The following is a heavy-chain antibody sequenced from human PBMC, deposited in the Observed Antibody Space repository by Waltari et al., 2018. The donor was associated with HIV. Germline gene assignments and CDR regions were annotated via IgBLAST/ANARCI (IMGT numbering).Heavy chain of an antibody. CDR2: IIPLFVTG. D-gene: IGHD3-3*01. V-gene: IGHV1-69*01. Sequence: QVQLVQSGAEVKKPGSSVKVSCQSSGGTVSSYAVSWVGQAPGQGPELMGGIIPLFVTGHYAQKFQGRFTITADGSTSTVYSELSSLRSEDTAIYYCARDKAHNDVWSGYVSWGQGTLVTVSS. CDR1: GGTVSSYA. CDR3: ARDKAHNDVWSGYVS. J-gene: IGHJ5*02.